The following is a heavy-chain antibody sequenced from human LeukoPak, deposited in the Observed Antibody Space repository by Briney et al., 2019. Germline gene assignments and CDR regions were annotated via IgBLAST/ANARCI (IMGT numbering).Heavy chain of an antibody. CDR2: ISYGGSTK. D-gene: IGHD1-1*01. CDR3: ATHQVSSWTRFDY. CDR1: GFTFSSYG. Sequence: GGSLRLSCAASGFTFSSYGMHWVRQAPGKGLEWVAFISYGGSTKYYVDSVKGRFTISRDNAKNSLYRPINDLRAEETAVYYCATHQVSSWTRFDYWGQGTLVTVSS. J-gene: IGHJ4*02. V-gene: IGHV3-30*02.